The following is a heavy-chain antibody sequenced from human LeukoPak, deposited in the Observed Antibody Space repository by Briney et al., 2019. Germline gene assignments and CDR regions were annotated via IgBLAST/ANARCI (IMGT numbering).Heavy chain of an antibody. Sequence: GGSLRLSCAASGFTFSNHWMHWVRQVPGKGLLWVSSIHADASYAAYANSVKGRFTISRDNAKNTLYLQMNSLRVEDTGVYYCASTPVERSGGGSPCYPYFEYWGQGTLVTVSS. CDR1: GFTFSNHW. CDR2: IHADASYA. V-gene: IGHV3-74*01. CDR3: ASTPVERSGGGSPCYPYFEY. D-gene: IGHD2-15*01. J-gene: IGHJ4*02.